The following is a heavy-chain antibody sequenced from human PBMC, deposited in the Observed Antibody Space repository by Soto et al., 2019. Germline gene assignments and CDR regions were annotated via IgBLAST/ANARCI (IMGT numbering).Heavy chain of an antibody. Sequence: GGSLRLSCAASGFTFSSYWMHWVRQAPGKGLVWVSRVNRDGSSTSYADSVKGRFTISRDNAKNTLYLQMNSLSAEDTAVYYCARRDATFYYFGMDVWGQGTTVTVSS. CDR1: GFTFSSYW. D-gene: IGHD2-15*01. CDR3: ARRDATFYYFGMDV. J-gene: IGHJ6*02. CDR2: VNRDGSST. V-gene: IGHV3-74*01.